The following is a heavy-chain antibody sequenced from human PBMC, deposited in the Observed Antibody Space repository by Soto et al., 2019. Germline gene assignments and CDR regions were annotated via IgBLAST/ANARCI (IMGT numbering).Heavy chain of an antibody. Sequence: EVQLVESGGGLVQPGGSLRLSCAASGFTFSSYSMNWVRQAPVTVLEWVSYISSSSSTIYYADSVKGRFTISRDNAKNSLYLQMNSLRDEDTAVYYCARGRIAAAGGGFDPWGQGNLVTVSS. J-gene: IGHJ5*02. CDR2: ISSSSSTI. D-gene: IGHD6-13*01. CDR1: GFTFSSYS. V-gene: IGHV3-48*02. CDR3: ARGRIAAAGGGFDP.